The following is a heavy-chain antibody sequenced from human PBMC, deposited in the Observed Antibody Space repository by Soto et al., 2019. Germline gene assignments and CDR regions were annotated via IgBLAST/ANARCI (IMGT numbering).Heavy chain of an antibody. CDR1: GFAVSSYS. CDR3: PRGRSVIANNDFEH. J-gene: IGHJ4*02. V-gene: IGHV3-30-3*01. CDR2: MSLDGNSR. Sequence: QVQLVESGGGVVQPGTSLRLSCAASGFAVSSYSVHWVRQAPGKGLEWVAAMSLDGNSRYFADSVKGRFTISRDTSKNTWSLQMNPLGPEDSAVYHCPRGRSVIANNDFEHWGPGTQVTVSS. D-gene: IGHD2-21*01.